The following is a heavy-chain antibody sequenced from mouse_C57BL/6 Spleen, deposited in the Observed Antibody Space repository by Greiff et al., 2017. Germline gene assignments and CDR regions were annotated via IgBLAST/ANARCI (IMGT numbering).Heavy chain of an antibody. CDR3: ARSDLVGYAMDY. CDR2: IYPGDGDT. V-gene: IGHV1-82*01. D-gene: IGHD1-1*02. J-gene: IGHJ4*01. Sequence: QVQLQQSGPELVKPGASVKISCKASGYAFSSSWMNWVKQRPGKGLEWIGRIYPGDGDTNYNGKFKGKATLTADKSSSTAYMQLSSLTSEDSAVYFCARSDLVGYAMDYWGQGTSVTVSS. CDR1: GYAFSSSW.